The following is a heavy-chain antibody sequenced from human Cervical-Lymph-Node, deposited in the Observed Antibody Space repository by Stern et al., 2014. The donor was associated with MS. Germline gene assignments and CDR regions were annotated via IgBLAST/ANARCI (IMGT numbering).Heavy chain of an antibody. CDR3: AREKSDCSGGSCFSSLDY. CDR1: GDTFSTHA. CDR2: TIPILDTT. D-gene: IGHD2-15*01. J-gene: IGHJ4*02. V-gene: IGHV1-69*11. Sequence: QVQLVQSGAEVKKPGSSVRVSCKSSGDTFSTHAISWVRQAPGQGLERMGRTIPILDTTDYAQKFQGRLTIDEAESTNTAYMELRSLTPDDTAVYYCAREKSDCSGGSCFSSLDYWGQGTLVTVSS.